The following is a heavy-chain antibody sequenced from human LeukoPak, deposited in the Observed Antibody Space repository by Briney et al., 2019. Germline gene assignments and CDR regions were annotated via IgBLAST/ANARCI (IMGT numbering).Heavy chain of an antibody. Sequence: PSETLSLTCTVSGGSISIYYWSWIRQPPEKGLECIGYNYYSGSTNYNPSLKSRVTISVDTSKNQFSLKLSSVTAADTAVYYCARVESVTIFGVVIEYYFDYWGQGTLVTVSS. CDR2: NYYSGST. CDR3: ARVESVTIFGVVIEYYFDY. J-gene: IGHJ4*02. V-gene: IGHV4-59*08. D-gene: IGHD3-3*01. CDR1: GGSISIYY.